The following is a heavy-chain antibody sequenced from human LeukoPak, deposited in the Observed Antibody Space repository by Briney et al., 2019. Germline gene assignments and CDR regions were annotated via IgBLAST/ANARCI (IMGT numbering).Heavy chain of an antibody. J-gene: IGHJ3*02. V-gene: IGHV3-30-3*01. CDR3: AREAPTAVAGLRGDAFDI. D-gene: IGHD6-19*01. CDR2: ISYDGSNK. CDR1: GFTFSSYA. Sequence: PGGSLRLSCAASGFTFSSYAMHWVRQAPGKGLEWVAVISYDGSNKYYADSVKGRFTISRDNSKNTLYLQMNSLRAEDTAVYYCAREAPTAVAGLRGDAFDIWGQGTMVTVSS.